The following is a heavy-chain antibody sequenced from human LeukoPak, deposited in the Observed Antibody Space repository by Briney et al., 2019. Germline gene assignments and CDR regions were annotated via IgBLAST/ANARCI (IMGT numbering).Heavy chain of an antibody. V-gene: IGHV1-3*04. J-gene: IGHJ4*02. D-gene: IGHD1-26*01. Sequence: ASVKLSCKTSGYAFINYAMQWVRQAPGQRLEWVGWINSGNGNTKYSQKLQGRVTTTTDTSASTAYMELSSLTSEDTAVYHCARDPYEVGGFEYWGQETVATVSS. CDR1: GYAFINYA. CDR2: INSGNGNT. CDR3: ARDPYEVGGFEY.